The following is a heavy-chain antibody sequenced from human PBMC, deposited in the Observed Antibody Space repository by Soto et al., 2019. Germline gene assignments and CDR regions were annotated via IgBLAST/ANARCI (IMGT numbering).Heavy chain of an antibody. CDR1: GFTFSSYG. CDR3: AKDLVVSYSNADYYYYGMDV. J-gene: IGHJ6*02. D-gene: IGHD4-4*01. Sequence: GGSLRLSCAASGFTFSSYGMHWVRQAPGKGLEWVAVISYDGSNKYYADSVKGRFTISRDNSKNTLYLQMNSLRAEDTAVYYCAKDLVVSYSNADYYYYGMDVWGQGTTVTVSS. V-gene: IGHV3-30*18. CDR2: ISYDGSNK.